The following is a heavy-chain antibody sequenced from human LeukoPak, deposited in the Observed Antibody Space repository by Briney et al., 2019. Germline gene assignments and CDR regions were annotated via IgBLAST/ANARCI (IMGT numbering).Heavy chain of an antibody. CDR3: ASHGGL. CDR2: IWYDGSNK. J-gene: IGHJ4*02. D-gene: IGHD5-12*01. CDR1: GFSFSSYG. V-gene: IGHV3-33*01. Sequence: GGSLRLSCAASGFSFSSYGMHWVRQAPGKGLEWVAVIWYDGSNKNYADSVKGRFTISRDNSKNVLYLQMNSLRVEDTAVYYCASHGGLWGQGTLVTVSS.